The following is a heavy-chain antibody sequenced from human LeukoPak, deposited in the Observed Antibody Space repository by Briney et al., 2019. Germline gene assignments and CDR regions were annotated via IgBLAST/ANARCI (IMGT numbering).Heavy chain of an antibody. J-gene: IGHJ3*02. CDR3: AREYYDILTGYQMGAFDI. Sequence: GALSLSFAASGFPFSSYAMQWGRPAPGKGVGGGSVISYDGSDKYYSDSVNGRFTLSRDNSNNTLYLQMNSLRAEDTAVYYCAREYYDILTGYQMGAFDIWGQGTMVTVSS. CDR1: GFPFSSYA. CDR2: ISYDGSDK. V-gene: IGHV3-30*04. D-gene: IGHD3-9*01.